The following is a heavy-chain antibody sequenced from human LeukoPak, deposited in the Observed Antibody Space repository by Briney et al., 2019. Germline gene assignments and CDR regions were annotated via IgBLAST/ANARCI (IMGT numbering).Heavy chain of an antibody. Sequence: SETLSLTCAVYGGSFSGYYWSWIRQPPGKGLVWIGYIYYSGSTNYNPSLKSRVTISVDTSKNQFSLKLTSVTAADTAVYYCARGVGAVYWYFDLWGRGTLVTVSS. D-gene: IGHD1-26*01. CDR1: GGSFSGYY. J-gene: IGHJ2*01. CDR2: IYYSGST. CDR3: ARGVGAVYWYFDL. V-gene: IGHV4-59*01.